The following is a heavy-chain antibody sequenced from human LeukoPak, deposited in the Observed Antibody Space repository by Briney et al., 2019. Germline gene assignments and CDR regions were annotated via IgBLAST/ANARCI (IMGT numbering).Heavy chain of an antibody. D-gene: IGHD3-9*01. J-gene: IGHJ5*02. V-gene: IGHV4-39*01. CDR1: GGSISSSSYY. CDR2: IYYSGST. Sequence: PSETLSLTCTVSGGSISSSSYYWGWIHQPPGKGLEWIESIYYSGSTYYNPSLKSRVTISVDTSKNQFSLKLSSVTAADTAVYYCARPISYYDILTGYQNWFDPWGQGTLVTVSS. CDR3: ARPISYYDILTGYQNWFDP.